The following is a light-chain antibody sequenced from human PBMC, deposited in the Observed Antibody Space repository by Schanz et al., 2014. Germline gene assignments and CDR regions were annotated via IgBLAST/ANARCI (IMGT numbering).Light chain of an antibody. Sequence: DIQMTQSPSSLSASVGDRVTLTCQASQDISNYLNWYQQKPGKAPELLIYDASSLQSGVPSRFSGSGSGTEFTLTISSLQPEDFATYYCLQHNSYPLTFGGGTKVEIK. V-gene: IGKV1-17*01. CDR3: LQHNSYPLT. CDR2: DAS. J-gene: IGKJ4*01. CDR1: QDISNY.